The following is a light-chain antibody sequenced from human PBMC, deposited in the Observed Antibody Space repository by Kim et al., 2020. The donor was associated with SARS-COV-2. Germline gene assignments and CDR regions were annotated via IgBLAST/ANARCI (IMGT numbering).Light chain of an antibody. CDR2: AAS. V-gene: IGKV1-39*01. CDR1: QTISTY. CDR3: QQSYSYPRT. J-gene: IGKJ1*01. Sequence: ASVGDRVTISCRASQTISTYLNWYKQTPGKAPTLLIYAASGLQSGVPPRFSGSGSGTDFTLTISSLQPEDFATYFCQQSYSYPRTFGQGTKVDIK.